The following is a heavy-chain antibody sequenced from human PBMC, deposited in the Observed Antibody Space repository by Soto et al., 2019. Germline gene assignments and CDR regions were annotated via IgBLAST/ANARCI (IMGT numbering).Heavy chain of an antibody. D-gene: IGHD6-13*01. Sequence: EVQLVESGGGLVQPGGSMRLSCGASGFTFGDHYMDWVRQAPGKGLEWVGRARSKAYSYTTEYAASLKGRFTTSRDDSKNSSYLEVSSLKTEDPAVYYCAREVRMAAAGGGYYYYGMDVWGQGTTVIVSS. CDR2: ARSKAYSYTT. J-gene: IGHJ6*02. V-gene: IGHV3-72*01. CDR3: AREVRMAAAGGGYYYYGMDV. CDR1: GFTFGDHY.